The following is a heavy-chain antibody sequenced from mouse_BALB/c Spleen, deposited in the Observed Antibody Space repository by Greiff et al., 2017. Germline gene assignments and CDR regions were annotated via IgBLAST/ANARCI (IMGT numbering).Heavy chain of an antibody. CDR1: GYTFTSYY. J-gene: IGHJ1*01. CDR2: INPSNGGT. D-gene: IGHD1-1*01. V-gene: IGHV1S81*02. CDR3: TRSLLLRYPSYWYFDV. Sequence: VQLQQSGAELVKPGASVKLSCKASGYTFTSYYMYWVKQRPGQGLEWIGEINPSNGGTNFNEKFKSKATLTVDKSSSTAYMQLSSLTSEDSAVYYCTRSLLLRYPSYWYFDVWGAGTTVTISS.